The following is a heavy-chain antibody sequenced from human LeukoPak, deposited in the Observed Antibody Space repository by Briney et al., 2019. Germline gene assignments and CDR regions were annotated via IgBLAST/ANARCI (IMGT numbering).Heavy chain of an antibody. V-gene: IGHV3-30-3*01. CDR3: AKGAIIVAQTYDY. D-gene: IGHD3-22*01. Sequence: GGSLRLSCAASGFTFSSYAMHWVRQAPGKGLEWVAVISYDGSNKYYADSVKGRFTISRDNSKNTLYLQMNSLRAEDTAVYYCAKGAIIVAQTYDYWGQGTLVTVSS. J-gene: IGHJ4*02. CDR1: GFTFSSYA. CDR2: ISYDGSNK.